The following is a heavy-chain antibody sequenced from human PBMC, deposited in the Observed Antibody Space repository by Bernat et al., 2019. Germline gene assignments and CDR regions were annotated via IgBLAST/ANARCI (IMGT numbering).Heavy chain of an antibody. CDR3: AQAMALPDKGSGKGYYYYPMDV. D-gene: IGHD4-23*01. V-gene: IGHV3-23*01. CDR2: IRHNGDSI. CDR1: GFTFSNFA. J-gene: IGHJ6*02. Sequence: EVQLLESGGGLVQPGGSLRLSCAASGFTFSNFAMSWVRQAPGKGLEWVSTIRHNGDSIYYADSVKGRFTISRDNSKDTVDLQMNSLRDEDTALYYCAQAMALPDKGSGKGYYYYPMDVWGRGTTVTVSS.